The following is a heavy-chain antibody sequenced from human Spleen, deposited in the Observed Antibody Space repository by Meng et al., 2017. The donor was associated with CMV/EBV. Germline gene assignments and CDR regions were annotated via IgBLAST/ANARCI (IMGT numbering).Heavy chain of an antibody. D-gene: IGHD5-12*01. Sequence: QVRLQWGGAGLLNPSETLSLTCAFYGGSFSGYYWGWIRQPPGKGLEWIGEINHSGSTNYNPSLKSRVTISVDTSKNQFSLKLSSVTAADTAVYYCARGHSGYDYYFDYWGQGTLVTVSS. CDR2: INHSGST. J-gene: IGHJ4*02. CDR1: GGSFSGYY. V-gene: IGHV4-34*01. CDR3: ARGHSGYDYYFDY.